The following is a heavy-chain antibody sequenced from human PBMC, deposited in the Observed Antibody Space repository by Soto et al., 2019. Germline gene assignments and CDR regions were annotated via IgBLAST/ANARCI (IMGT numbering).Heavy chain of an antibody. CDR3: STGGYPSGLDH. Sequence: EVQLVESGGGSVKPGGSLRLSCAVSDFTFSNGRMNWVRQAPGKGLEWVGRIKSKVDGGTTAYAAPVKGRFTISRDDSKNMLFLQMNSLKTEDTAVYYCSTGGYPSGLDHWGQGTLVTVSS. CDR2: IKSKVDGGTT. V-gene: IGHV3-15*07. D-gene: IGHD3-10*01. CDR1: DFTFSNGR. J-gene: IGHJ4*02.